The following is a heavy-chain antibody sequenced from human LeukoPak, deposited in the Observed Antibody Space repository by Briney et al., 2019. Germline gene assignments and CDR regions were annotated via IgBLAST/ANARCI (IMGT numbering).Heavy chain of an antibody. CDR1: GYSFTSYW. CDR3: ARWGGKYCSSTSCYNYYYYGMDV. Sequence: GESLKISCKGSGYSFTSYWISWVRQMPGKGLEWMGRIDPSDSYTNYSPSFQGHVTISADKSISTAYLQWSSLKASDTAMYYCARWGGKYCSSTSCYNYYYYGMDVWGQGTTVTVSS. CDR2: IDPSDSYT. D-gene: IGHD2-2*02. V-gene: IGHV5-10-1*01. J-gene: IGHJ6*02.